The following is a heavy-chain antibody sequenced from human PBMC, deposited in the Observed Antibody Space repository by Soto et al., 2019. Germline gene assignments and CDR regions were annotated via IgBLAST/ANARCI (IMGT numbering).Heavy chain of an antibody. Sequence: GGSLRLSSAASGFPFNTYAMRWFRQAPGKGLEWVSSLSGDSSDRYYADYVMGRFTISRDYSKNTLFLQMNSLRAEDTAVYYCAKRCSGSSSMGCFDYWGQGTLVTVS. CDR1: GFPFNTYA. CDR3: AKRCSGSSSMGCFDY. J-gene: IGHJ4*02. CDR2: LSGDSSDR. D-gene: IGHD6-6*01. V-gene: IGHV3-23*01.